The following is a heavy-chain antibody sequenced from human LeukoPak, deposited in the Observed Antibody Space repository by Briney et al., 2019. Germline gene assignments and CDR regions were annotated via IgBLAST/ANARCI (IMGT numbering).Heavy chain of an antibody. Sequence: GGSLRLSCAASGFIFSTYSMKGVRQARGKGLEWVSSISGSSNYIYYADSVKGRFTISRDNAKNSLYLQMNSLRAEDTAVYYCARDRFGDYNFDYWGQGTLVTVSS. J-gene: IGHJ4*02. CDR2: ISGSSNYI. CDR3: ARDRFGDYNFDY. V-gene: IGHV3-21*01. CDR1: GFIFSTYS. D-gene: IGHD4-17*01.